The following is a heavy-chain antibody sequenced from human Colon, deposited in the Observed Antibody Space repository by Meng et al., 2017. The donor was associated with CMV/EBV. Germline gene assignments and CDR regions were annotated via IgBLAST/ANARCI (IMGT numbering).Heavy chain of an antibody. D-gene: IGHD4/OR15-4a*01. J-gene: IGHJ3*01. CDR2: IIPIFGTA. V-gene: IGHV1-69*05. CDR3: ARSPAPGYGDNPLGVYAFDF. Sequence: SVKVSCKASGGTLSSSAISWVRQAPGQGLEWMGGIIPIFGTANYAQKFQGRVTISTDESTSTAYMELSSLRSEDTAVYYCARSPAPGYGDNPLGVYAFDFWGQGTMVTVSS. CDR1: GGTLSSSA.